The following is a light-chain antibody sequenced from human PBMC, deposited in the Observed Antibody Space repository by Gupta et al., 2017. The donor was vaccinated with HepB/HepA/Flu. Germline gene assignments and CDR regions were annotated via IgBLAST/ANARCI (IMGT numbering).Light chain of an antibody. CDR1: NSDVGGYNY. CDR2: NVS. CDR3: TSYTSSITYV. V-gene: IGLV2-14*03. Sequence: QSALTQPASVSGSPGQSITISCTGTNSDVGGYNYVSWYQQHPGKAPKLRIYNVSERPSGVSNRFSGSKSGNTASLTISGLQAEDEADYYCTSYTSSITYVFGTGTRVTGL. J-gene: IGLJ1*01.